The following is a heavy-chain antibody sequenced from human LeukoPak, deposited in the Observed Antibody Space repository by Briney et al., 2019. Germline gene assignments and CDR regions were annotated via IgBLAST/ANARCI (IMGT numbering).Heavy chain of an antibody. CDR2: IFDGETT. J-gene: IGHJ4*01. D-gene: IGHD2-2*01. CDR1: GGSISNGDYY. CDR3: ARQLPTAAAHTRGYFDY. Sequence: PSETLSLTFSVSGGSISNGDYYWGWIRQAPGKGLEWIGSIFDGETTHYNPSLKNRATISVDTSKNQFSLKLTSVTAADATMYYCARQLPTAAAHTRGYFDYWGQGTVVTVSS. V-gene: IGHV4-39*07.